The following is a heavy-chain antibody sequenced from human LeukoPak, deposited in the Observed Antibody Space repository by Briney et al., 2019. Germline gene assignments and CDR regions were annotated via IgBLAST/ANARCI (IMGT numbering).Heavy chain of an antibody. CDR1: GYTFTGYY. CDR2: INPNSGGT. Sequence: GASVKVSCKASGYTFTGYYMHWVRQAPGQGLEWMGWINPNSGGTNYAQKFQGWVTMTRDTSISTAYMELSRLRSDDTAVYYCARAYLEYSSGQQDYFDYWGQGTLVTVSS. J-gene: IGHJ4*02. CDR3: ARAYLEYSSGQQDYFDY. V-gene: IGHV1-2*04. D-gene: IGHD6-19*01.